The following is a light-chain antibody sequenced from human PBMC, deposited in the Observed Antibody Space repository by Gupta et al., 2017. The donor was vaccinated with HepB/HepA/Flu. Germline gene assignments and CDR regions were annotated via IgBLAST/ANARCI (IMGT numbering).Light chain of an antibody. CDR2: AND. V-gene: IGLV1-44*01. J-gene: IGLJ2*01. Sequence: SELTQPPTASGTPGQRVTISCSGSSPNIGSNTVIWFQQRPGTAPKLIMFANDQRPSGVPDRFSGSKSGTSASLAISGLQSDDEADYYCAAWDDSLNGPVFGGGTKLTVL. CDR3: AAWDDSLNGPV. CDR1: SPNIGSNT.